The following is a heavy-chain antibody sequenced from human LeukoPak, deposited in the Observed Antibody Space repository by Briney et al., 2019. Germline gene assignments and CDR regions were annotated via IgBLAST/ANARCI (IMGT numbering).Heavy chain of an antibody. Sequence: ASVKVSCKASGGTFSSYAISWERQAPGQGLEWMGRIIPILGIANYAQKFQGRVTITADKSTSTAYMELSSLRSEDTAVYYCARPQGNNDAFDIWGQGTMVTVSS. CDR1: GGTFSSYA. CDR2: IIPILGIA. D-gene: IGHD1/OR15-1a*01. CDR3: ARPQGNNDAFDI. V-gene: IGHV1-69*04. J-gene: IGHJ3*02.